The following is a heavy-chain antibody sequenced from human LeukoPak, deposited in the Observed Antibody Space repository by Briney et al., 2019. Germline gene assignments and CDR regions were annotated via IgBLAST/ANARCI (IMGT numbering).Heavy chain of an antibody. V-gene: IGHV4-59*01. CDR1: GGSISSYY. CDR2: IYYSGST. Sequence: SETLSLTCTVSGGSISSYYWSWIRQPPGKGLEWIGYIYYSGSTNYNPSLESRVTISVDTSKNQFSLKLSSVTAADTAVYYCARGGQPLLPLDYWGQGTLVTVSS. D-gene: IGHD2-21*02. J-gene: IGHJ4*02. CDR3: ARGGQPLLPLDY.